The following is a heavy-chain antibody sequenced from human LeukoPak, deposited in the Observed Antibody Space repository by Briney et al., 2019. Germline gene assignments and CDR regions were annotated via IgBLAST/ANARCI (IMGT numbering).Heavy chain of an antibody. J-gene: IGHJ4*02. D-gene: IGHD3-9*01. Sequence: GGSLRLSCAASGFTFSNYAMTWARQAPVKELEWVSAISGSGADTYYVDSVKGRFTISRDNSKNTLYLQMNSLRAEDTAVYYCATHAPLRYFDWIHHLPDYWGQGTLVTVSS. CDR3: ATHAPLRYFDWIHHLPDY. CDR2: ISGSGADT. V-gene: IGHV3-23*01. CDR1: GFTFSNYA.